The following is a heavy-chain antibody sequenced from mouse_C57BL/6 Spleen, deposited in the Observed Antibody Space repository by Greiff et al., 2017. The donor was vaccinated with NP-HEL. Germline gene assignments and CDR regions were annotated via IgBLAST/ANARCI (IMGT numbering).Heavy chain of an antibody. D-gene: IGHD2-3*01. V-gene: IGHV1-69*01. J-gene: IGHJ4*01. CDR2: IDPSDSYT. CDR1: GYTFTSYW. Sequence: QVQLQQPGAELVMPGASVKLSCKASGYTFTSYWMHWVKQRPGQGLEWIGEIDPSDSYTNYNQKFKGKSTLTVDKSSSTAYMQLSSLTSEDSAVYYCARGGDGWAMDYWGQGTSVTVSS. CDR3: ARGGDGWAMDY.